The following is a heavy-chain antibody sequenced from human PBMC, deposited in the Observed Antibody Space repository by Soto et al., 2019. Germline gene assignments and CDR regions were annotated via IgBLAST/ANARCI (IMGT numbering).Heavy chain of an antibody. Sequence: ASVKVSCKASGGTFSSYAISWVRQAPGQGLEWMGGIIPIFGTANYAQKFQGRVTITADESTSTAYMELSSLRSEDTAVYYWSRGPKGNYYYYYYMDVWGKGTTVTVSS. J-gene: IGHJ6*03. CDR2: IIPIFGTA. D-gene: IGHD1-1*01. V-gene: IGHV1-69*13. CDR1: GGTFSSYA. CDR3: SRGPKGNYYYYYYMDV.